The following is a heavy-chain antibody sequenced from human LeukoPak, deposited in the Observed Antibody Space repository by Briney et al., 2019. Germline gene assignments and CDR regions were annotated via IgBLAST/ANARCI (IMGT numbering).Heavy chain of an antibody. J-gene: IGHJ5*02. CDR2: ISSDGSNE. CDR3: AKDLSGDSSGSYKQGNWFDP. D-gene: IGHD6-19*01. CDR1: GCTFSSFD. Sequence: PGESLRLSCAASGCTFSSFDMHWVRQPPGKGQEWLGLISSDGSNEYYADSVKGRFAISRDDSKNTLYLQMNSLRDEDTAVYYCAKDLSGDSSGSYKQGNWFDPRGQGTLVTVSS. V-gene: IGHV3-30*18.